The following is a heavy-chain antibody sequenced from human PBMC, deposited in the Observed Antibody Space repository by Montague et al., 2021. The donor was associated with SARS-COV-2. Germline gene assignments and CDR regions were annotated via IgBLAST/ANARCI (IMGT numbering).Heavy chain of an antibody. D-gene: IGHD6-13*01. CDR3: ATLSRRTAAGTRDYFGLDV. CDR2: IFHSGTI. V-gene: IGHV4-4*02. J-gene: IGHJ6*02. CDR1: GASISTSTW. Sequence: SETLSLTCRVSGASISTSTWWTWVRQTPGKGLEWIGEIFHSGTINYYPXXQSRVSISVDKSNNQFSLRLRSLIAADTAVYYCATLSRRTAAGTRDYFGLDVWGQGTTVVVSS.